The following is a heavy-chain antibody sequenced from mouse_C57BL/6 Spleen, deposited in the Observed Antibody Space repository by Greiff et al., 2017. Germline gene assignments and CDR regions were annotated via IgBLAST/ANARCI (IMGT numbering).Heavy chain of an antibody. D-gene: IGHD4-1*01. Sequence: QVQLQQSGPGLVQPSQSLSITCTVSGFSLTSYGVHWVRQSPGKGLEWLGVTWRGGSTDYNAAFMSRLSITKDNSKSQVFFKMNSLQADDTAIYYCAKKGETGTGYFDVWGTGTTVTVSS. V-gene: IGHV2-5*01. CDR1: GFSLTSYG. J-gene: IGHJ1*03. CDR2: TWRGGST. CDR3: AKKGETGTGYFDV.